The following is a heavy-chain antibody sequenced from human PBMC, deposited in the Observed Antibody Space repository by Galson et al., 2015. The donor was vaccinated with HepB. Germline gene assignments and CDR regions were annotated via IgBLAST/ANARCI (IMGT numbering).Heavy chain of an antibody. D-gene: IGHD3-16*01. Sequence: SLRLSCAASGFSFSLYWMSWVRQAPGKGLEWVANIKEDGSEKYYVDSVKGRFTISRDNAVDSLSLQMNTLRVDDTAVYYCARITPHGNNGVFDFWGQGTPVTGPS. CDR1: GFSFSLYW. V-gene: IGHV3-7*03. J-gene: IGHJ4*02. CDR3: ARITPHGNNGVFDF. CDR2: IKEDGSEK.